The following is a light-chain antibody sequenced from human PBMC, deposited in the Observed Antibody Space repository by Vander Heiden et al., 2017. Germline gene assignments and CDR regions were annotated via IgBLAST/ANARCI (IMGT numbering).Light chain of an antibody. Sequence: DIQMTQSPSSLSASVGDRVTITCRASQGISSYLAWYQPKPGKVPKLLIYAASTLQCGVPSRFSGSGSGTDFTLTISSLQPEDFATYYCQQLNSDAFTFGPGTKVEIK. J-gene: IGKJ3*01. CDR1: QGISSY. V-gene: IGKV1-9*01. CDR2: AAS. CDR3: QQLNSDAFT.